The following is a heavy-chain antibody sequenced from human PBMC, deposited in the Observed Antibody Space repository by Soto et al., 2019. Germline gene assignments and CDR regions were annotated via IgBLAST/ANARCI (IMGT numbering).Heavy chain of an antibody. CDR2: ISSSSSYI. J-gene: IGHJ1*01. CDR1: GFTFSSYS. CDR3: ARGSRGIAVAGIGSGYFQH. V-gene: IGHV3-21*01. Sequence: GGSLRLSCAASGFTFSSYSMNWVRQAPGKGLEWVSSISSSSSYIYYADSVKGRFTISRDNAKNSLYLQMNSLRAEDTAVYYCARGSRGIAVAGIGSGYFQHWGQGTLVTVSS. D-gene: IGHD6-19*01.